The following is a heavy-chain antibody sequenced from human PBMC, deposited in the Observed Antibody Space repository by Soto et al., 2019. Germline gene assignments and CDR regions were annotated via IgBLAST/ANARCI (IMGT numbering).Heavy chain of an antibody. J-gene: IGHJ1*01. CDR2: SRDKDNSYTT. CDR3: ARHRSAFYVDC. CDR1: GFTLSDHH. Sequence: PGGSLRLSCAASGFTLSDHHVDWVRQAPGKGLEWVGRSRDKDNSYTTEYAASVKGRFTISRDDSENSLYLQMNSLKTEDTAIYYCARHRSAFYVDCWGQGTQVTVSS. D-gene: IGHD2-21*01. V-gene: IGHV3-72*01.